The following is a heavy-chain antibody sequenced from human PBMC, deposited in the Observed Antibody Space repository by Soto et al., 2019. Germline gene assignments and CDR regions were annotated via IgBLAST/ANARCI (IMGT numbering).Heavy chain of an antibody. D-gene: IGHD6-19*01. CDR2: IYPGDSDT. V-gene: IGHV5-51*01. Sequence: GESLKISCKGSGYSFTSYWIGWVRQMPGKGLEWMGIIYPGDSDTRYSPSFQGQVTISADKSISTAYLQWSSLKASDTAMYYCAVAGGSTDSFPYYYYGMDVWGQGTTVTVSS. J-gene: IGHJ6*02. CDR1: GYSFTSYW. CDR3: AVAGGSTDSFPYYYYGMDV.